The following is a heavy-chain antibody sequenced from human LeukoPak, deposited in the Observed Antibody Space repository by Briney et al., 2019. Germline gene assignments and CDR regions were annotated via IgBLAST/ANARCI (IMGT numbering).Heavy chain of an antibody. CDR1: GYSISSGYY. D-gene: IGHD3-10*01. Sequence: SETLSLTCTVSGYSISSGYYWGWIPQPPGKGLEWIESIYHSGSTYYNPSLKSRVTISADTSKNQFSLKLSSVTAADTAVYYCARQWSTLSGSYYNVDFDYWGQGTLVTVSS. CDR2: IYHSGST. J-gene: IGHJ4*02. CDR3: ARQWSTLSGSYYNVDFDY. V-gene: IGHV4-38-2*02.